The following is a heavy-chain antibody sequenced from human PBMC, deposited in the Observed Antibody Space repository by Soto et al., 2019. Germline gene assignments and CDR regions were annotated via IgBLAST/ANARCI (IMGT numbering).Heavy chain of an antibody. CDR1: GFTFSSYS. J-gene: IGHJ6*02. Sequence: KPGGSLRLSCAASGFTFSSYSMNWVRQAPGKGLEWFSSISSSSSYIYYADSVKGRFTISRDNAKNSLYLQMNSLRAEDTAVYYCARAVPARDYYYYGMDVWGQGTTVTVSS. D-gene: IGHD2-2*01. CDR2: ISSSSSYI. V-gene: IGHV3-21*01. CDR3: ARAVPARDYYYYGMDV.